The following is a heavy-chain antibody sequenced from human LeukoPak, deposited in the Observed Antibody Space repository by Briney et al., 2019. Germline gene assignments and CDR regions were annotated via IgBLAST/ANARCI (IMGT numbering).Heavy chain of an antibody. Sequence: SETVSLTCTVSGGSISSSSYNWGWIRQPPGKGLEWIGSVFYSESTYYSPSLKSRVTISADTSMNQFSLKLSSVTAADTAVYYCARGHFGGPYCSGATCFNNWFDPWGQGTLVTAST. V-gene: IGHV4-39*01. CDR2: VFYSEST. J-gene: IGHJ5*02. CDR3: ARGHFGGPYCSGATCFNNWFDP. CDR1: GGSISSSSYN. D-gene: IGHD2-15*01.